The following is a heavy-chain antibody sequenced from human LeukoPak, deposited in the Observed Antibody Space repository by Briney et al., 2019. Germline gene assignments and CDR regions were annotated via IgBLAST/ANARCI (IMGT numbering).Heavy chain of an antibody. CDR2: IYYSGST. J-gene: IGHJ4*02. CDR3: ARAQGYSYDFDY. Sequence: SKTLSLTCTVSGGSISSYYWSWIRQPPGKGLEWIGYIYYSGSTNYNPSLKSRVTISVDTSKNQFSLKLSSVTAADAAVYYCARAQGYSYDFDYWGQGTLVTVSS. V-gene: IGHV4-59*01. D-gene: IGHD5-18*01. CDR1: GGSISSYY.